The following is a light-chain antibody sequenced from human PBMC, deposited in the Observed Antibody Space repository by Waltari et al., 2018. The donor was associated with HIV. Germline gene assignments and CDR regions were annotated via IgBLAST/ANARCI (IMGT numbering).Light chain of an antibody. CDR3: QSFDNGLSGV. CDR1: SSNIGASND. J-gene: IGLJ2*01. Sequence: QSVLTQPPSVSGAPGQRVTISCTGSSSNIGASNDVHWYPQLPGTAPKLLIYRNTNRPSGVPDRFSGSKSGTSASLAITGLRAEDEADYFCQSFDNGLSGVFGGGTKLTVL. V-gene: IGLV1-40*01. CDR2: RNT.